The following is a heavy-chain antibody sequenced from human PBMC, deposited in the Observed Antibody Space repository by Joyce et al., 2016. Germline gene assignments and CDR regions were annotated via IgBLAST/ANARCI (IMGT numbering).Heavy chain of an antibody. CDR2: ISYDGSNK. V-gene: IGHV3-30*18. J-gene: IGHJ3*02. CDR1: GFTFSIYG. D-gene: IGHD2-2*01. Sequence: QVQLVESGGGVVQPGMSLRLSCAASGFTFSIYGMHWVRQARGKGLEWVAVISYDGSNKHYRDSVKGRFTISRDNSKNTLYLQMNDLRAEDTAVYYCAKFFMSATPSPNDAFDTWGQGTMVTVSS. CDR3: AKFFMSATPSPNDAFDT.